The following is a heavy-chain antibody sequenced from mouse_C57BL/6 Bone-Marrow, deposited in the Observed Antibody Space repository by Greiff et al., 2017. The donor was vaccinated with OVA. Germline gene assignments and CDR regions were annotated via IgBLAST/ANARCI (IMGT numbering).Heavy chain of an antibody. CDR1: GYTFTSYW. J-gene: IGHJ4*01. Sequence: QVQLQQPGAELVKPGASVKLSCKASGYTFTSYWMHWVKQRPGRGLEWIGEIYPRSGNTYYNEKFKGKATLTADKSSSTAYMELRSLTSEDSAVYFCAGLRRTGYAMDYWGQGTSVTVSS. D-gene: IGHD2-12*01. CDR2: IYPRSGNT. V-gene: IGHV1-81*01. CDR3: AGLRRTGYAMDY.